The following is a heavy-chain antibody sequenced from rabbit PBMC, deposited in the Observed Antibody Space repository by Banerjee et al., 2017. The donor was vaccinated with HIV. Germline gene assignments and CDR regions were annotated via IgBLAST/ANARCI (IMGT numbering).Heavy chain of an antibody. Sequence: QSLEESGGDLVKPGASLTLTCTASGFDFSSNAMCWVRQAPGKGLEWIACIYGGGSGSTYYANWAKGRFTISKTSSTTVTLQMTSLTAADTATYFCARDLAGVIGWNFNLWGPGTLVTVS. D-gene: IGHD4-1*01. CDR3: ARDLAGVIGWNFNL. CDR2: IYGGGSGST. V-gene: IGHV1S40*01. J-gene: IGHJ4*01. CDR1: GFDFSSNA.